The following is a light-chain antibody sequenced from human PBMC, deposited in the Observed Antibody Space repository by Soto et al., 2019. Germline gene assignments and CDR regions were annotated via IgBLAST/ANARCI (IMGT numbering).Light chain of an antibody. V-gene: IGKV3-15*01. CDR3: QQYNNRPPFT. Sequence: EIVMTQSPATLSVSPGERATLSCRASQSVSSNLAWYQQKPGQAPRLLIFGASTRATGIPARFSGSGSGTEFTRTLSSRQSEDFAVYYCQQYNNRPPFTFGPGTKVDIK. J-gene: IGKJ3*01. CDR2: GAS. CDR1: QSVSSN.